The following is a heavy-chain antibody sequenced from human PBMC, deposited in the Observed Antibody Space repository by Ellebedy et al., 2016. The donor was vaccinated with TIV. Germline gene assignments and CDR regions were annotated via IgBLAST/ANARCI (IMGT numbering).Heavy chain of an antibody. V-gene: IGHV4-61*01. CDR1: GGSINTDTYY. J-gene: IGHJ6*02. Sequence: SETLSLXCTVSGGSINTDTYYWNWIRQPPGKGLEWIGYIYYSGSTNYNPSLKSRVTISVDTSKSQFSLRLSAVTAADTAVYYCARSRDWFYGMDVWGQGTTVTVSS. D-gene: IGHD3-9*01. CDR2: IYYSGST. CDR3: ARSRDWFYGMDV.